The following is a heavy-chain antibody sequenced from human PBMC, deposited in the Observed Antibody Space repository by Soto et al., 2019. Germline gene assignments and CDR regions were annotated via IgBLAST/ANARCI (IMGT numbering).Heavy chain of an antibody. CDR3: ASSHAGAHITAAVH. V-gene: IGHV4-59*12. Sequence: PSETLSLTCTVSGGSISSYYWSWIRQPPGKGLEWIGYIYYSGSTNYNPSLKSRVTISVDTSKDQFSLKLSSVTAADTAVYYCASSHAGAHITAAVHWAQGTLVTVSS. CDR1: GGSISSYY. CDR2: IYYSGST. D-gene: IGHD6-13*01. J-gene: IGHJ4*02.